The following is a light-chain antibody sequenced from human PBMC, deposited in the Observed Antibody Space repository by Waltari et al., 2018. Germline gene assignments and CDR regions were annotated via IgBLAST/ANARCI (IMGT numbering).Light chain of an antibody. V-gene: IGLV2-8*01. CDR3: SSFAGSNNYV. CDR2: DVR. CDR1: SSDVGGYNY. Sequence: QSALTQPPSASGSPGQSVTISCTGTSSDVGGYNYVSWYQQHPGKAPKLMIHDVRKRPPGVPDRFSGSKSGNPASLTVSGLQAEDEADYYCSSFAGSNNYVFGTGTKVTVL. J-gene: IGLJ1*01.